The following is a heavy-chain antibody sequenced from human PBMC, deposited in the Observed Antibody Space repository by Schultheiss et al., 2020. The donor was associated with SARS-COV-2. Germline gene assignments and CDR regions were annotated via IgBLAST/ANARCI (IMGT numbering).Heavy chain of an antibody. Sequence: GGSLRLSCAASGFTFSSYGMHWVRQAPGKGLEWVAVIWYDGSNNYYADSVKGRFTISRDNSKNTLYLQMNSLRAEDTAVYYCARDIAAAGEDYDGMDVWGQGTTVTVAS. CDR1: GFTFSSYG. CDR3: ARDIAAAGEDYDGMDV. V-gene: IGHV3-33*01. CDR2: IWYDGSNN. J-gene: IGHJ6*02. D-gene: IGHD6-13*01.